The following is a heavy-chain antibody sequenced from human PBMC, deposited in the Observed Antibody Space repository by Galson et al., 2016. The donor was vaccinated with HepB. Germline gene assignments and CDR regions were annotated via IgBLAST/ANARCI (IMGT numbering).Heavy chain of an antibody. CDR3: TRPSSGWANDAFDS. CDR1: GGTFTTYP. D-gene: IGHD6-19*01. CDR2: IIPLLGIP. Sequence: SVKVSCKASGGTFTTYPITWVRQAPGQGPECLGRIIPLLGIPKYAQKFQGRLTITADKSTSTTYMELTSLRSEETAVYYCTRPSSGWANDAFDSWGQGTMVTVSS. J-gene: IGHJ3*02. V-gene: IGHV1-69*02.